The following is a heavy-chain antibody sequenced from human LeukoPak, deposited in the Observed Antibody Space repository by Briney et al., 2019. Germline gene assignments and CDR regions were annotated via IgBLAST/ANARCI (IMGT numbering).Heavy chain of an antibody. CDR1: GFTFTTYW. CDR3: VRDRSRFGESD. J-gene: IGHJ4*02. V-gene: IGHV3-7*01. Sequence: GGSLTLSCAASGFTFTTYWMSWVRQPPGKGREWVANINQDGSEIYYVDSAKGRFIISRDNPKNSLSLQMNSLRAEDTAVYYCVRDRSRFGESDWGQGTLVMVSS. D-gene: IGHD3-10*01. CDR2: INQDGSEI.